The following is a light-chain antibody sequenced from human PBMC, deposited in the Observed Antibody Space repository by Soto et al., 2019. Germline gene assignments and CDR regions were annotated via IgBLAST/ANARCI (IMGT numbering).Light chain of an antibody. Sequence: SALTQPASVSGSPGQSITISCIGTSSDVGGYNFVSWYQQHPGKAPKLMIYEVSNRPSGVSTRFSGSKSGNTASLTISGLQAEDEADYYCFSYRSTGILLFGGGTKVTVL. CDR1: SSDVGGYNF. CDR2: EVS. CDR3: FSYRSTGILL. V-gene: IGLV2-14*01. J-gene: IGLJ2*01.